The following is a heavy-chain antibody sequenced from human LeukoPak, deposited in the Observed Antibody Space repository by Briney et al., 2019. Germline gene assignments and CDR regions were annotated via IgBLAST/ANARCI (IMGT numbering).Heavy chain of an antibody. J-gene: IGHJ4*02. D-gene: IGHD3-22*01. CDR1: GYSFTSYW. CDR2: IYPGDSDT. V-gene: IGHV5-51*01. Sequence: GESLKISCEGSGYSFTSYWIGWVRQMPGKGLEWMGIIYPGDSDTRYSPSFQGQVTISADKSISTAYLQWSSLKASDTAMYYCARPTSYYYDSSGYYAYWGQGTLVTVSS. CDR3: ARPTSYYYDSSGYYAY.